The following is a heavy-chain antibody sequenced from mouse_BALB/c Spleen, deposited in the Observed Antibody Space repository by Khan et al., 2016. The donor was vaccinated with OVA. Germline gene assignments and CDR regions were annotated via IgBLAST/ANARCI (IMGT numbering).Heavy chain of an antibody. CDR2: IYPGSGST. J-gene: IGHJ4*01. CDR3: ARTYDYHYAIDY. D-gene: IGHD2-4*01. CDR1: GYTFTDYV. Sequence: QVQLKESGPELVKPGASVKMSCTASGYTFTDYVISWVKQRTGQGLEWIGEIYPGSGSTYYNEKFKGKATLTADTSSNTAYMQLSSLTSEDSAVYFCARTYDYHYAIDYWGQGTTVTVSS. V-gene: IGHV1-77*01.